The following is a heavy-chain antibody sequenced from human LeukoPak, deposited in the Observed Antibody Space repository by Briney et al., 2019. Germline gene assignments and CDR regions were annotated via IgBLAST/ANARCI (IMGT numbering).Heavy chain of an antibody. D-gene: IGHD2-2*01. J-gene: IGHJ3*02. V-gene: IGHV3-21*04. Sequence: GGSLRLSCAASGFTFSSYSMNWVRQAPGKGLEWVSSISSSSSYIFYADSVKGRFTISRDNSNNTLYLQMNSLRAEDTAVFYCAGQYQLLTNAFDIWGQGTMATVSS. CDR2: ISSSSSYI. CDR3: AGQYQLLTNAFDI. CDR1: GFTFSSYS.